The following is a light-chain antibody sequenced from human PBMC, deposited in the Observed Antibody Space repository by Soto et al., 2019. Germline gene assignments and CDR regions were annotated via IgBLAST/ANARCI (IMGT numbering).Light chain of an antibody. CDR1: SSDIGAYNF. Sequence: QSALTQPASVSGSPGQSITISCTGTSSDIGAYNFVSWYQQHPGKAPKLMLYDVNIRPSGVSSRFSGSKSGNTASLTISGFPAEDEADYYCTSWTTSTTMIFGGGTKVTVL. CDR2: DVN. J-gene: IGLJ2*01. CDR3: TSWTTSTTMI. V-gene: IGLV2-14*03.